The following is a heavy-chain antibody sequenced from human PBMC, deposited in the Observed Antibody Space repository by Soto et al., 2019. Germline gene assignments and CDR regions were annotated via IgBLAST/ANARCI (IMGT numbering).Heavy chain of an antibody. J-gene: IGHJ4*02. CDR2: INDRSSAI. Sequence: GGSLRLSCAASGFSLSNYGMNWVRQAPGRGLEWVSRINDRSSAIYYADSVKGRFTISRDNAKNSLYLQINSLRDEDTAVYYCARDRRWAIDYWGQGTLVTV. D-gene: IGHD6-13*01. CDR1: GFSLSNYG. V-gene: IGHV3-48*02. CDR3: ARDRRWAIDY.